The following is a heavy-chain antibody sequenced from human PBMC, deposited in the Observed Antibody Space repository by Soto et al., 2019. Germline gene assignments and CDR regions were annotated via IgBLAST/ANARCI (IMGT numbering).Heavy chain of an antibody. V-gene: IGHV4-39*01. CDR1: GGSISSSSYY. D-gene: IGHD2-2*01. CDR3: AGNIVVVPAAPADP. J-gene: IGHJ5*02. Sequence: QLQLQESGPGLVKPSETLSLTCTVSGGSISSSSYYWGWIRQPPGKGLEWIGSIYYSGSTYYHPSLKSRVTIAVDTSKNQFSLKLSSVTAADTAVYYGAGNIVVVPAAPADPWGQGTLVTVSS. CDR2: IYYSGST.